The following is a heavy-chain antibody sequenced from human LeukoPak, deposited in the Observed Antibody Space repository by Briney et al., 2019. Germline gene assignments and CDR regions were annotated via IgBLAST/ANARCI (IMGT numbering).Heavy chain of an antibody. CDR2: IRGSGGHT. V-gene: IGHV3-23*01. D-gene: IGHD4-17*01. Sequence: GGSLSLSCAASGFIFSSYSMGWVRQAPGEGMEWVSSIRGSGGHTYHAHSMKGRFTIPRNNSNNTLYLQMNSLRAEDTAVYRCENDGFYGDYRYDFDCGGEGTLVTVPS. CDR1: GFIFSSYS. CDR3: ENDGFYGDYRYDFDC. J-gene: IGHJ4*02.